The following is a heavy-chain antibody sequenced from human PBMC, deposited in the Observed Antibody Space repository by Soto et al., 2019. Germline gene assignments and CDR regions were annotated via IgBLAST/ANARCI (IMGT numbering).Heavy chain of an antibody. Sequence: PSETLSLTCAVYGGFVSSGSYYWSWIRQPPGKGLEWIGEMSHSGGTHFNPSLTSRVTISVDTSKNQFSLKMNSVTAADTAVYYCARHPQHPNFEYWGQGTLVTVS. CDR2: MSHSGGT. CDR3: ARHPQHPNFEY. V-gene: IGHV4-39*01. J-gene: IGHJ4*02. CDR1: GGFVSSGSYY.